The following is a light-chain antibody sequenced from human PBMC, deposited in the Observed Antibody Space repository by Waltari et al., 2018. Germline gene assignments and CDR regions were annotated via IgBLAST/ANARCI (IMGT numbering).Light chain of an antibody. V-gene: IGLV3-10*01. Sequence: SYELTQPPSVSVSPGPTARITCSGHELPRPYAYWFQQKSGQAPRLVIYEDTKRPSGIPERFSGSSSGTVATLTITGAQVDDEADYYCYSSDSTGLRVFGGGTTVVVL. J-gene: IGLJ1*01. CDR2: EDT. CDR3: YSSDSTGLRV. CDR1: ELPRPY.